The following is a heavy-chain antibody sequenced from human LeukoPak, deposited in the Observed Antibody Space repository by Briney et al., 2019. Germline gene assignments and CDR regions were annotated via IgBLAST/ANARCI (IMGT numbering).Heavy chain of an antibody. CDR1: GGSLNNYY. D-gene: IGHD3-10*01. Sequence: PSETLSLTCTVSGGSLNNYYWSWIRQPPGKGLEWIGYIYYSGSTIYNPSLRSRVSISVDTSAKQFSLNLRSVTAADTAVYYCVRGLVRFDVRLDSWGLGTLVTVSS. CDR2: IYYSGST. V-gene: IGHV4-59*01. CDR3: VRGLVRFDVRLDS. J-gene: IGHJ4*02.